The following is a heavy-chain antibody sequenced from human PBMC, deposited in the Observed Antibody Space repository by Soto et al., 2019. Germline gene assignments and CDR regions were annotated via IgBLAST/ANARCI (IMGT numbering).Heavy chain of an antibody. CDR1: GFTCSNAW. CDR2: IKSKTDGGTT. V-gene: IGHV3-15*01. CDR3: TTDLGYCSSTSCPS. D-gene: IGHD2-2*01. Sequence: PGGSLRLSCAASGFTCSNAWMSWVRQAPGKGLEWVGRIKSKTDGGTTDYAAPVKGRFTISRDDSKNTLYLQMNSLKTEDTAVYYCTTDLGYCSSTSCPSWGQGTMVTVSS. J-gene: IGHJ3*01.